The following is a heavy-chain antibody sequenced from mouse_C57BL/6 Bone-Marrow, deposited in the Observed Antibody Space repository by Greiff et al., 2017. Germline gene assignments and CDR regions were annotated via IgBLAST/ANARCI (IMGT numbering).Heavy chain of an antibody. J-gene: IGHJ3*01. CDR2: IYPRSGNT. D-gene: IGHD3-2*02. V-gene: IGHV1-81*01. CDR3: ARELRRFAY. CDR1: GYTFTSYG. Sequence: VKLMESGAELARPGASVKLSCKASGYTFTSYGISWVKQRTGQGLEWIGVIYPRSGNTYYNEKFKGKATLTADKSSSTAYMELRSLTSEDSAVYFCARELRRFAYWGQGTLVTVSA.